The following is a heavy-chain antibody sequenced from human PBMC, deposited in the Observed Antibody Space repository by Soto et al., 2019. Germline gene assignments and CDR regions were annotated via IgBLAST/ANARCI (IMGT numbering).Heavy chain of an antibody. CDR3: AKDAGDYGDYGPHGY. D-gene: IGHD4-17*01. Sequence: QVQLVESGGGVVQPGRSLRLSCAASGFTFSSYGMHWVRQAPGKGLEWVAVISYDGSNKYYADSVKGRFTISRDNSKNTLYLQMNSLRAEDTAVYYCAKDAGDYGDYGPHGYWGQGTLVTVSS. CDR2: ISYDGSNK. V-gene: IGHV3-30*18. CDR1: GFTFSSYG. J-gene: IGHJ4*02.